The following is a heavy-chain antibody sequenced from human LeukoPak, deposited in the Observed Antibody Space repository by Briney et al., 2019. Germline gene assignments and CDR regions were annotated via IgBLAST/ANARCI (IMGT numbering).Heavy chain of an antibody. J-gene: IGHJ5*01. CDR2: FDPGDDET. V-gene: IGHV1-24*01. CDR1: GYSLSELS. CDR3: ATEKDLLLDS. Sequence: ASVKVSCKVSGYSLSELSTHWVRQAPGQRLEWMGGFDPGDDETIYAQKFQGRVTMTEDTSTDTAYLELSSLGSEDTAVYFCATEKDLLLDSWGQGTPVTVSS. D-gene: IGHD1-26*01.